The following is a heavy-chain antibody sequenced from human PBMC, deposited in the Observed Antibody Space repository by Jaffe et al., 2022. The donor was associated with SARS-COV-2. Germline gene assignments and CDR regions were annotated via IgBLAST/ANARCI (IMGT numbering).Heavy chain of an antibody. V-gene: IGHV3-21*01. CDR3: ARDKIAAAGKVILAEKPYYYYGMDV. J-gene: IGHJ6*02. CDR1: GFTFSSYS. D-gene: IGHD6-13*01. Sequence: EVQLVESGGGLVKPGGSLRLSCAASGFTFSSYSMNWVRQAPGKGLEWVSSISSSSSYIYYADSVKGRFTISRDNAKNSLYLQMNSLRAEDTAVYYCARDKIAAAGKVILAEKPYYYYGMDVWGQGTTVTVSS. CDR2: ISSSSSYI.